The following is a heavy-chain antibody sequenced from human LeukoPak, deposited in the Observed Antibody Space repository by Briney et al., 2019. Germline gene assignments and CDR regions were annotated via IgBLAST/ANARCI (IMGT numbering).Heavy chain of an antibody. J-gene: IGHJ6*03. CDR3: ASQWLRYSGYYYYMDV. Sequence: SETLSLTCTVSGGSISSSSYYWGWIRQSPGKGPEWIASLYYTGSPYYNPSLESRVTTSVDTSKNQFSLKLSAVTAADTAVYFCASQWLRYSGYYYYMDVWGKGTTVTVSS. CDR2: LYYTGSP. CDR1: GGSISSSSYY. D-gene: IGHD5-12*01. V-gene: IGHV4-39*01.